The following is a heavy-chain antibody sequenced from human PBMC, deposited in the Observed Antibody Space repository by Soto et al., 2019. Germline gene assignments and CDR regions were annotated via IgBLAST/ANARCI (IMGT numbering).Heavy chain of an antibody. J-gene: IGHJ5*02. CDR1: EFTFSNYA. CDR2: ISASGAAT. CDR3: ARCAVLSTTSGGWCNWFDP. D-gene: IGHD2-21*01. Sequence: EVQLLESGGGLVQPGGSLRLSCTASEFTFSNYAMSWVRQAPGKGLEWVSAISASGAATYYVDSVKGRFSISRDNSKNTLYVQMNSLRAEDTGVYYFARCAVLSTTSGGWCNWFDPWGQGTLVTVSS. V-gene: IGHV3-23*01.